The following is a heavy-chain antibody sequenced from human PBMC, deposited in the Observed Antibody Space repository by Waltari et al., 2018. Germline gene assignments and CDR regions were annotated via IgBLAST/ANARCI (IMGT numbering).Heavy chain of an antibody. D-gene: IGHD6-25*01. CDR1: GFTFSSHA. J-gene: IGHJ4*02. V-gene: IGHV3-23*03. Sequence: EVQLLESGGGLVQPGGSLRLRCAASGFTFSSHAMSRVRQAPGKGLEWVSVIYSGGSSTYYADSVKGRFTISRDNSKNTLYLQMNSLRAEDTAVYYCAKDLGSLFDYWGQGTLVTVSS. CDR3: AKDLGSLFDY. CDR2: IYSGGSST.